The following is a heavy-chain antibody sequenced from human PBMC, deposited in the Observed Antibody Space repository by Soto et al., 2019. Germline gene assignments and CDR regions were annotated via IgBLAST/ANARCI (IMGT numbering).Heavy chain of an antibody. CDR2: IHKTGST. V-gene: IGHV4-31*03. CDR3: ASSKSRGSGTSTFYFYGMDV. J-gene: IGHJ6*02. D-gene: IGHD3-10*01. CDR1: GGSMSSGYYY. Sequence: QVQLQESGPGLVKPSQTLSLTCSVSGGSMSSGYYYWTWIRQHPGKGLEWIGYIHKTGSTYYNPSPKSRVSFSIDTSKNQFSLNLSSVTAADTAVYYCASSKSRGSGTSTFYFYGMDVWGQGTTVTVSS.